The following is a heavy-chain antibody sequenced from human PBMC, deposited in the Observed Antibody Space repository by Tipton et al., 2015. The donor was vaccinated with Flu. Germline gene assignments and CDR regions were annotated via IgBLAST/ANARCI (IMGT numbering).Heavy chain of an antibody. CDR2: INSDGSST. CDR1: GFTFSSYW. J-gene: IGHJ4*02. Sequence: SLRLSCAASGFTFSSYWMHWVRQAPGKGLVWVSRINSDGSSTNYADSVKGRFTISRDNAKNTLYLQMNSLRAEDTAVYYCARRDSSSEIDYWGQGTLVTVSS. V-gene: IGHV3-74*01. CDR3: ARRDSSSEIDY. D-gene: IGHD6-6*01.